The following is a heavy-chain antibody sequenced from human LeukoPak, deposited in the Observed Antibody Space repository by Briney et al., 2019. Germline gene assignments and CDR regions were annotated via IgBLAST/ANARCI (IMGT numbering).Heavy chain of an antibody. J-gene: IGHJ4*02. CDR2: ISDSGNT. D-gene: IGHD2-21*01. CDR3: AKAPVTTCRGAYCYPFDY. Sequence: GGSLRLSCATSGFIFSNYAVNWVRQAPGKGLEWVSAISDSGNTYHADSVKGRFTISRDSSKNTLFLQMNRLRPEDAAVYYCAKAPVTTCRGAYCYPFDYWGQRTLVTVSS. V-gene: IGHV3-23*01. CDR1: GFIFSNYA.